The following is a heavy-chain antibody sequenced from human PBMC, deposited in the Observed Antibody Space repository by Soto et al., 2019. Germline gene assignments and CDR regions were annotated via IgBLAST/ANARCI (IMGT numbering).Heavy chain of an antibody. CDR1: GGTFSSYT. Sequence: QVQLVQSGAEVKKPGSSVKVSCKASGGTFSSYTISWVRQAPGQALEWMGRIIPILGIANYGQKFQGRVTIARDKSTSTAYMELSSLRSEDTAVYYCARTTLVVVVAATPDDAFDIWGQGTMVTVSS. J-gene: IGHJ3*02. CDR2: IIPILGIA. D-gene: IGHD2-15*01. V-gene: IGHV1-69*02. CDR3: ARTTLVVVVAATPDDAFDI.